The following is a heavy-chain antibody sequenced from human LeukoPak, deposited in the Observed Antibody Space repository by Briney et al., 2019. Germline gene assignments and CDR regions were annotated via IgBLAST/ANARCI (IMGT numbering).Heavy chain of an antibody. V-gene: IGHV4-30-2*01. CDR2: IYHSGNT. CDR1: VGFHRSGCCS. CDR3: ARGDCYVSSDYPNWFDR. J-gene: IGHJ5*02. D-gene: IGHD3-22*01. Sequence: PSETLSLTRGFWVGFHRSGCCSGRSIPQPPGKVLEWIGYIYHSGNTYYNPSLKSRVTITEDSSKNQPSLKMSSVTATDTAVYYFARGDCYVSSDYPNWFDRWGQGTLV.